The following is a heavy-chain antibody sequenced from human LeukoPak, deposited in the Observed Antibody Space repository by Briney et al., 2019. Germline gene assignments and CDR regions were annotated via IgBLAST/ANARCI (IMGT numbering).Heavy chain of an antibody. Sequence: GGSLRLSCAASGFPFSDYVMHWVRQAPGKGLEWVSVIRYDGNNKYYADSVKGRFTISRDNSKNTLYLQMNSLESEDTAVYYCARGPGGRSGYYPLEDYYYYYYMDVWGKGTTVTVSS. D-gene: IGHD3-22*01. J-gene: IGHJ6*03. CDR2: IRYDGNNK. CDR1: GFPFSDYV. CDR3: ARGPGGRSGYYPLEDYYYYYYMDV. V-gene: IGHV3-30*02.